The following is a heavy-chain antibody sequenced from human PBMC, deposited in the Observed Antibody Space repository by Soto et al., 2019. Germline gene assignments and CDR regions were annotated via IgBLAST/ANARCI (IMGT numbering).Heavy chain of an antibody. V-gene: IGHV5-51*01. CDR3: ARIMSYCSSTSCYVLDAFDI. CDR2: IYPGDSDT. Sequence: RASVKVSCKVSGYTLTELSMHWVRQMPGKGLEWMGIIYPGDSDTRYSPSFQGQVTISADKSISTAYLQWSSLKASDTAMYYCARIMSYCSSTSCYVLDAFDIWGQGTMVT. J-gene: IGHJ3*02. CDR1: GYTLTELS. D-gene: IGHD2-2*01.